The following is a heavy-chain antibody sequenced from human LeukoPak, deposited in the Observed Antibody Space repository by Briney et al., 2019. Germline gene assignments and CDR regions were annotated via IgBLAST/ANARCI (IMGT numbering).Heavy chain of an antibody. D-gene: IGHD1-26*01. V-gene: IGHV3-43D*03. J-gene: IGHJ6*03. Sequence: QSGGSLRLSCEASGFTFDEHAMHWVRQVPGKGLEWVSLISWDGGRTSYADSVKGRFTISRDNSKNSLYLQMNSLRAEDTALYYCAKSTTLDFYYYYTDVWGKGTTVTVSS. CDR3: AKSTTLDFYYYYTDV. CDR2: ISWDGGRT. CDR1: GFTFDEHA.